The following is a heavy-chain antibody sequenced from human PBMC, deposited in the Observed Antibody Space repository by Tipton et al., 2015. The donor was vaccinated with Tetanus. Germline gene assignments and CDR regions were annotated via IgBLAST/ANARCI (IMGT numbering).Heavy chain of an antibody. J-gene: IGHJ4*02. Sequence: TLSLTCTVSGGSMSSYYWSWIRQPPGKELEWIGYVYYSGTTNYNPSLKSRVTISADTSKNQFSLKVSSVTAADTATYYCARYYTVTDTGYYFDNWGQGALVTVSS. V-gene: IGHV4-59*08. CDR2: VYYSGTT. D-gene: IGHD6-19*01. CDR3: ARYYTVTDTGYYFDN. CDR1: GGSMSSYY.